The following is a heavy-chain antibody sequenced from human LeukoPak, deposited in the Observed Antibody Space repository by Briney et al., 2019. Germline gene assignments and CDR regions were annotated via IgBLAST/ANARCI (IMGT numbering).Heavy chain of an antibody. CDR1: GFSVGDSY. D-gene: IGHD3-22*01. CDR2: VYSGGTT. J-gene: IGHJ3*02. Sequence: GGSLRLSCAASGFSVGDSYMSWVRQAPGKGLEWVSIVYSGGTTNYADSVKGRFTISRDSSKNTLYLHMNSLRAEDTAVYYCARARGYYDSGGCYRHDVFDIWGQGTMVIVSS. CDR3: ARARGYYDSGGCYRHDVFDI. V-gene: IGHV3-53*01.